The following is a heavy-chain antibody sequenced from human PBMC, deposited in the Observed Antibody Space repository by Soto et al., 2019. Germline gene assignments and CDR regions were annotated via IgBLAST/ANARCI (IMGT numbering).Heavy chain of an antibody. CDR2: INHSGTA. Sequence: SETLSLTCAVYGGSLSGYYWSWVRQSPGKGLEWIGEINHSGTANYNPSLKTRVTISADASKHQFSLRLTSVTAADSAIYYCASYHFLDLWTGSRHYMDVWSRGTPVTVSS. CDR1: GGSLSGYY. CDR3: ASYHFLDLWTGSRHYMDV. D-gene: IGHD3-9*01. J-gene: IGHJ6*03. V-gene: IGHV4-34*01.